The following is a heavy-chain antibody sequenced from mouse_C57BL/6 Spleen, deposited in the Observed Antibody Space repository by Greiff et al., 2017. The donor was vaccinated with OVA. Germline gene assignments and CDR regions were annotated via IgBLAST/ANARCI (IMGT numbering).Heavy chain of an antibody. V-gene: IGHV5-17*01. D-gene: IGHD1-1*01. CDR3: ARSDHYGFSTGFAY. Sequence: DVKLVESGGGLVKPGGSLKLSCAASGFTFSDYGMHWVRQAPEKGLEWVAYISSGSSTIYYADTVKGRFTISRDNAKNTLFLQMTSLRSEDTAMYYCARSDHYGFSTGFAYWGQGTLVTVSA. CDR2: ISSGSSTI. CDR1: GFTFSDYG. J-gene: IGHJ3*01.